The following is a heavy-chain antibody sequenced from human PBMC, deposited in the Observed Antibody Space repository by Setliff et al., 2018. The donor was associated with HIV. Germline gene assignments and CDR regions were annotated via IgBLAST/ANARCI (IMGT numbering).Heavy chain of an antibody. J-gene: IGHJ4*02. CDR1: GFTFNSYS. D-gene: IGHD6-19*01. CDR2: ISGGSTGST. V-gene: IGHV3-21*01. Sequence: PGGSLRLSCAASGFTFNSYSMNWVRQAPGKGLEWVSSISGGSTGSTYYADSVKGRFTISRDNSKNTLYLQMNSLRAEDTAVYYCAREATPRHSSGWVHFDYWGQGMMVTVSS. CDR3: AREATPRHSSGWVHFDY.